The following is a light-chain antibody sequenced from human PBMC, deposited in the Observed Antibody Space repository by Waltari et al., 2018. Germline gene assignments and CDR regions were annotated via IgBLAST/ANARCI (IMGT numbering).Light chain of an antibody. Sequence: DIQMTQSPSTLSESVGDRVTITCRASQSINNWLAWFQQKPGKAPKLLIYDASSLESGVPSRFSGSGSGTEFTLTISSLQPDDFATYYCQQYNSFWTFGQGTKVEIK. V-gene: IGKV1-5*01. CDR3: QQYNSFWT. CDR1: QSINNW. CDR2: DAS. J-gene: IGKJ1*01.